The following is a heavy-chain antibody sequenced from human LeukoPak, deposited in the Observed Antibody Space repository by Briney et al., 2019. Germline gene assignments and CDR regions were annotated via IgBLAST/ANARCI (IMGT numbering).Heavy chain of an antibody. Sequence: GGSLRLSCAASGFTFSSYGMHWVRQAPGKGLEWVSVIYSGGSTYYADSVKGRFTISRDNSKNTLYLQMNSLRAEDTAVYYCAREGVDILTGYYPHWGQGTLVTASS. V-gene: IGHV3-66*02. CDR3: AREGVDILTGYYPH. J-gene: IGHJ4*02. D-gene: IGHD3-9*01. CDR1: GFTFSSYG. CDR2: IYSGGST.